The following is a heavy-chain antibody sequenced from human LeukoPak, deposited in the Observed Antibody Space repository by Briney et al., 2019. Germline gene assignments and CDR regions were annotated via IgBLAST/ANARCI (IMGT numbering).Heavy chain of an antibody. CDR3: ATNAGGSQYGALDI. J-gene: IGHJ3*02. V-gene: IGHV4-59*01. CDR2: IYYSGST. Sequence: PSETLSLTCTVSGGSISSYYWSWIRQPPGKGLEWIGYIYYSGSTNYNPSLKSRVTISVDTSKNHFSLNLISVTAADTAVYYCATNAGGSQYGALDIWGQGTMVTVSS. D-gene: IGHD1-26*01. CDR1: GGSISSYY.